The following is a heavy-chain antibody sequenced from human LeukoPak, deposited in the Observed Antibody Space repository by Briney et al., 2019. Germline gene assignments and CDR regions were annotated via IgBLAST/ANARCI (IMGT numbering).Heavy chain of an antibody. D-gene: IGHD4-17*01. CDR3: VKDNYADYASGGVDWYFDL. CDR1: GFTFSNLA. CDR2: ISGSGGGT. J-gene: IGHJ2*01. Sequence: GGSPRLSCAASGFTFSNLAMGWVRQAPGKGLAWVSGISGSGGGTYTISRDNSKNTLFLDMNNMRADDTAVYFCVKDNYADYASGGVDWYFDLWGRGTLVTVSS. V-gene: IGHV3-23*01.